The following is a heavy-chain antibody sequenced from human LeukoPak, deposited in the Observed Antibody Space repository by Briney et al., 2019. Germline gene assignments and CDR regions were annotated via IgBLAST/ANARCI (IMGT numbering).Heavy chain of an antibody. CDR1: GYTFTSYA. CDR2: INAGNGNT. D-gene: IGHD6-6*01. V-gene: IGHV1-3*01. J-gene: IGHJ6*02. CDR3: ARDPSSWGYYYYGMDV. Sequence: ASVKVSCKASGYTFTSYAMHWVRHAPGQRLEWMGWINAGNGNTKYSQKFQGRVTITRDTSASTAYMELSSLRSEDTAVYYCARDPSSWGYYYYGMDVWGQGTTVTVSS.